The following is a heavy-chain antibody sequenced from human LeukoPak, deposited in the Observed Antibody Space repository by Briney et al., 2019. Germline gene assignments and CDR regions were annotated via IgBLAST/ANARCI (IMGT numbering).Heavy chain of an antibody. J-gene: IGHJ4*02. CDR3: ARRLPVAGRAPDY. D-gene: IGHD6-19*01. CDR1: GGSFSDYY. V-gene: IGHV4-34*01. CDR2: VTHSRST. Sequence: SETLSLTCAVYGGSFSDYYWSWIRQPPGKGLEWIGEVTHSRSTNYNPSLKSRVTISVVTSMNQFSLKLSSVAAADTAVYYCARRLPVAGRAPDYWGPGTLVTVSS.